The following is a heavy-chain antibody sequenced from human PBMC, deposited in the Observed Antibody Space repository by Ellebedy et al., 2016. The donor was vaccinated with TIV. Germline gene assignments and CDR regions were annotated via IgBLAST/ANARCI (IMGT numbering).Heavy chain of an antibody. J-gene: IGHJ4*02. Sequence: GESLKISCAASGFTFGTYWMTWVRQAPGMGLEWVANLKQDGSEKYYVDSVKGRFTISRANAKNSLYLQMNSLRAEDTAVYYCARAGSYAVHYWGQGTLVTVSS. CDR3: ARAGSYAVHY. D-gene: IGHD1-26*01. V-gene: IGHV3-7*01. CDR2: LKQDGSEK. CDR1: GFTFGTYW.